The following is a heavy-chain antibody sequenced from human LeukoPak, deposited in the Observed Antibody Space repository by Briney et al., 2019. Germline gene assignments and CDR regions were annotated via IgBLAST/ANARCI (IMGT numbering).Heavy chain of an antibody. CDR1: GFTFSNYW. CDR3: ARGDWEPSDY. CDR2: IKRDGSAR. D-gene: IGHD1-14*01. J-gene: IGHJ4*02. V-gene: IGHV3-7*04. Sequence: GGSLRLSCAASGFTFSNYWMTWVRQAPGKGLEWVANIKRDGSARNYVDFVKGRFTISRDNAKNSLYLQMNTLRVEDTAVYYCARGDWEPSDYWGQGTLVTVSS.